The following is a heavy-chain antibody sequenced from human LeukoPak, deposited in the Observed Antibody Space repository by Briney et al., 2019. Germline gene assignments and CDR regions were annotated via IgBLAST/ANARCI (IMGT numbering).Heavy chain of an antibody. Sequence: GGSLRLSCAASGFTFSSYATSWVRQAPGKGLEGVSAISGSGGSTYYADSVKGRFTISRDNSKNTLYLQMNSLRAEDTAVYYCANDLSSGWPTNFDYWGQGTLVTVSS. CDR1: GFTFSSYA. V-gene: IGHV3-23*01. J-gene: IGHJ4*02. D-gene: IGHD6-19*01. CDR3: ANDLSSGWPTNFDY. CDR2: ISGSGGST.